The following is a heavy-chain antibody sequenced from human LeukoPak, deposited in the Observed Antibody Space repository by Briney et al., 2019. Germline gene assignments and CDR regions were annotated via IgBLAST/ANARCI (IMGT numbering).Heavy chain of an antibody. J-gene: IGHJ4*02. CDR2: INPNSGGT. CDR1: GYTFTGYY. Sequence: GASVKVSCKASGYTFTGYYMRWVRQAPGQGLEWRGGINPNSGGTNYAQKFQGRVTMTRDTSISTAYMELSRLRSDDTAVYYCARDSGERGSGSYLIAYWGQGTLVTVSS. CDR3: ARDSGERGSGSYLIAY. D-gene: IGHD3-10*01. V-gene: IGHV1-2*02.